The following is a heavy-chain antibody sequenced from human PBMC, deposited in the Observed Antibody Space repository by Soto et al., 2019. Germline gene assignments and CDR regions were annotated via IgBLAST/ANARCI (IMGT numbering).Heavy chain of an antibody. CDR2: ISESGTIT. CDR1: GFTFTSFA. CDR3: ARYIPGVRYYGMDV. Sequence: EVQLLESGGGLVQPGGSLRLSCAASGFTFTSFAMRWSRGAQGKGLEWVSLISESGTITYYADSGKGRFTISRDNSGNTLFLQMYSLRAEDTAVYYCARYIPGVRYYGMDVWGQGTTVTVSS. D-gene: IGHD2-2*01. J-gene: IGHJ6*02. V-gene: IGHV3-23*01.